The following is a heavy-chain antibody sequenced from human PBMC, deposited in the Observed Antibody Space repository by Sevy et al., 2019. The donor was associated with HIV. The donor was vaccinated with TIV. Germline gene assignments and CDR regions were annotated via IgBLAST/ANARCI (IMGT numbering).Heavy chain of an antibody. CDR3: ATGTLLGLVAFQH. D-gene: IGHD6-19*01. CDR2: ITTTSSYV. J-gene: IGHJ1*01. Sequence: GGSLRLSCAASGLTFSDFSMSWVRQSPGKGLEWVSSITTTSSYVYYADSVKGRFTTSRDNAKTSLYLQLNSLTVDDTAVYYCATGTLLGLVAFQHWGQGTLVTVSS. V-gene: IGHV3-21*06. CDR1: GLTFSDFS.